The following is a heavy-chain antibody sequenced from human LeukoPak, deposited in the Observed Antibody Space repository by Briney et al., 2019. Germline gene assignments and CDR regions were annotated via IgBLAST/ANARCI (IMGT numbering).Heavy chain of an antibody. CDR3: ARDCSGGSCYGAFDI. D-gene: IGHD2-15*01. CDR2: IYDSGST. V-gene: IGHV4-30-4*01. CDR1: GASIRSGDYY. J-gene: IGHJ3*02. Sequence: SVTLSLTCTVSGASIRSGDYYWSWIRQPPGKGLEWIGYIYDSGSTYYNPSLKSRITISVDTSENRFSLKLSSVTATDTAVYYCARDCSGGSCYGAFDIWGQGTMVTVSS.